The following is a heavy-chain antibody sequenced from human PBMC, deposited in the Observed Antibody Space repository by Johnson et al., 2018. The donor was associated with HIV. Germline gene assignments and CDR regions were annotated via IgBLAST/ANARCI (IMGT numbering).Heavy chain of an antibody. V-gene: IGHV3-20*04. Sequence: MLLVESGGGVVRPGGSLKVSCAASGFTFDDYGMSWVRQAPGKGLEWVSGINWNGGSTGYADSVKGRFTISRDNAKSSLFLQMNSLRAEDTALYYCAREGPTYYYDSTKGVFDIWGQGTMVTVSS. CDR1: GFTFDDYG. D-gene: IGHD3-22*01. J-gene: IGHJ3*02. CDR3: AREGPTYYYDSTKGVFDI. CDR2: INWNGGST.